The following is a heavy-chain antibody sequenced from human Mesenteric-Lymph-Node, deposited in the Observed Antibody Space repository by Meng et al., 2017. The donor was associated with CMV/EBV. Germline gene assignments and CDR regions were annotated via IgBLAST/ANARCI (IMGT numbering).Heavy chain of an antibody. CDR2: IYSGGSST. CDR3: AKDHKIACSGGSCDVHDY. Sequence: GESLKISCAASGFTFSSYAMSWVRQAPGKGLEWVSVIYSGGSSTYYADSVKGRFTISRDNSKNTLYLQMNSLRAEDTAVYYCAKDHKIACSGGSCDVHDYWGQGTLVTVSS. D-gene: IGHD2-15*01. V-gene: IGHV3-23*03. CDR1: GFTFSSYA. J-gene: IGHJ4*02.